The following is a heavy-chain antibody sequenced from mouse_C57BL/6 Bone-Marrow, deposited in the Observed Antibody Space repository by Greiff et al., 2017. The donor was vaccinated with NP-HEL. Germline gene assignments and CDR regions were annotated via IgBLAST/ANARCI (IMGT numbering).Heavy chain of an antibody. Sequence: VKLMESGPGLVQPSQSLSITCTVSGFSLTSYGVHWVRQSPGKGLEWLGVIWSGGSTAYNAAFLSRLSISKDNSKNQIFFKMNSLQADDTAIDYSARKGGYDYDVKAGFAYWGQGTLVTVSA. D-gene: IGHD2-4*01. J-gene: IGHJ3*01. V-gene: IGHV2-2*01. CDR1: GFSLTSYG. CDR3: ARKGGYDYDVKAGFAY. CDR2: IWSGGST.